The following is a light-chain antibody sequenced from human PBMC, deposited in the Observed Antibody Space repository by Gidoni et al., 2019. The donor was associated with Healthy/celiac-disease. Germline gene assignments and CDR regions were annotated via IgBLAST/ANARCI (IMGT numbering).Light chain of an antibody. J-gene: IGKJ4*01. CDR2: AAS. Sequence: DIQMTQSPSSLSASVGDRVTITCRASQSISSYLNWYQQKPGKAPKLLIYAASSLQSGVPSRFSGSGSGTDFTLTISSLQPEDFATYYCQQSYSTPPTTFXGXTKVEIK. CDR1: QSISSY. CDR3: QQSYSTPPTT. V-gene: IGKV1-39*01.